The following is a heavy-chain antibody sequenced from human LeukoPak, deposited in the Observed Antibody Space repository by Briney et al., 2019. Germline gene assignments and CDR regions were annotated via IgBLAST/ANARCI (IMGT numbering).Heavy chain of an antibody. CDR1: GNSISSGDNY. V-gene: IGHV4-61*02. Sequence: SETLSLTCTVSGNSISSGDNYWSWIRQPAGKGLEWIGRIYTSGSTNYNPSLKSRVTIAGDTSKNQFSLKLSSVTAADTAVYYCARVLVVVAATETFWFDPWGQGTLVTVSS. J-gene: IGHJ5*02. D-gene: IGHD2-15*01. CDR2: IYTSGST. CDR3: ARVLVVVAATETFWFDP.